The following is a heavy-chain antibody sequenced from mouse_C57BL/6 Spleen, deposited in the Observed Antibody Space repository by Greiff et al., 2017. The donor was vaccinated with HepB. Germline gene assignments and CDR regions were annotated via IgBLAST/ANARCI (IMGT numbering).Heavy chain of an antibody. J-gene: IGHJ1*03. V-gene: IGHV1-82*01. CDR2: IYPGDGDT. CDR3: ARYTGYYAYWYFDV. Sequence: QVQLQQSGPELVKPGASVKISCKASGYAFSSSWMNWVKQRPGKGLEWIGRIYPGDGDTNYNGKFKGKATLTADKSSSTAYMQLSSLTSEDSAVYFGARYTGYYAYWYFDVWGTGTTVTVSS. CDR1: GYAFSSSW. D-gene: IGHD2-3*01.